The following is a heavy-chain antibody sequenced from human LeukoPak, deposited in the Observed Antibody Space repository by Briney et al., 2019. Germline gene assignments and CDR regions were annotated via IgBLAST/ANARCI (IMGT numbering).Heavy chain of an antibody. CDR1: GYTFTGYG. CDR2: VSVYNGHT. Sequence: ASVKVSCKASGYTFTGYGISWGRKAPRPGLEWMGWVSVYNGHTTYAQQLQGTVTMTTHTSASTAYLELRSLRSDDTAVYYCARDGFLGDPQTVTLKWDYYYYYMDVWGKGTTVTVS. J-gene: IGHJ6*03. CDR3: ARDGFLGDPQTVTLKWDYYYYYMDV. V-gene: IGHV1-18*01. D-gene: IGHD4-17*01.